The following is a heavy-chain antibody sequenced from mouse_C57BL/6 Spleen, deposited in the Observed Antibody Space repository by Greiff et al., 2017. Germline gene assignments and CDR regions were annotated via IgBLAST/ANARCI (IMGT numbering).Heavy chain of an antibody. CDR1: GYAFSSSW. Sequence: VKLLESGPELVKPGASVKISCKASGYAFSSSWMNWVKQRPGKGLEWIGRIYPGDGDTNYNGKFKGKATLTADKSSSTAYMQLSSLTSEDSAVYFCARGLIYYGYDGDAMDYWGQGTSVTVSS. CDR3: ARGLIYYGYDGDAMDY. V-gene: IGHV1-82*01. D-gene: IGHD2-2*01. J-gene: IGHJ4*01. CDR2: IYPGDGDT.